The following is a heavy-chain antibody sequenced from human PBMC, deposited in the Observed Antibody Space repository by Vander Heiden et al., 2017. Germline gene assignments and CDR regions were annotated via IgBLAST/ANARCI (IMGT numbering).Heavy chain of an antibody. CDR2: VYPGDYDD. CDR1: GYSFAPYW. Sequence: EVQLVQSGAQVKKPGGSLKISCKGSGYSFAPYWLDWVGQMPGKGLEWLVIVYPGDYDDGYTPSCQCQVTIAADKSIRTAYLQWSSLKDSDAAMYYCARLKYIVNYYDPFELWGQGTMVTVSS. CDR3: ARLKYIVNYYDPFEL. V-gene: IGHV5-51*01. J-gene: IGHJ3*01. D-gene: IGHD1-26*01.